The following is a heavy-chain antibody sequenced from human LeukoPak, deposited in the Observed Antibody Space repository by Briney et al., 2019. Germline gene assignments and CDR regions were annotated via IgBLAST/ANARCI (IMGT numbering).Heavy chain of an antibody. CDR3: AGGEGEYYYYYYGMDV. J-gene: IGHJ6*02. CDR2: IKQDGSEK. D-gene: IGHD3-16*01. V-gene: IGHV3-7*01. Sequence: PGGSLRLSCAASGFTFSSYWMSWVRQAPGKGLEWVANIKQDGSEKYYVDSVKGRFTISRDNAKNSLYLQMNSLRAEDTAVYYCAGGEGEYYYYYYGMDVWGQGTTVTVSS. CDR1: GFTFSSYW.